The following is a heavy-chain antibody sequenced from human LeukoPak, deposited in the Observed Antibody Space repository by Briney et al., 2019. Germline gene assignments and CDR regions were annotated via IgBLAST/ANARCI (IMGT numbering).Heavy chain of an antibody. J-gene: IGHJ4*02. CDR1: GGSFSGYY. CDR3: THTGGYSSGFFDY. CDR2: INHSGST. V-gene: IGHV4-34*01. Sequence: PSETLSLTCAVYGGSFSGYYLSWIRQPPGKGLEWIGEINHSGSTNYNPSLKSRVTISVDTSKNQFSLKLSSVTAADTAVYYCTHTGGYSSGFFDYWGQGTLVTVSS. D-gene: IGHD6-19*01.